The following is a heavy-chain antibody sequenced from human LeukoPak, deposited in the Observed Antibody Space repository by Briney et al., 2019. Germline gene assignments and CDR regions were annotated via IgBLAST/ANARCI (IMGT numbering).Heavy chain of an antibody. CDR1: GFTFSDYY. CDR2: ISGTGDTT. CDR3: ASRYSPFDF. D-gene: IGHD5-18*01. J-gene: IGHJ4*02. Sequence: GGSLRLSYAVSGFTFSDYYMSWIRQAPGKGLEWVSYISGTGDTTFYADSVRGRFTISRDNAKNSAYLQMNSLRAEDTAVYYCASRYSPFDFWGQGTLVTVSS. V-gene: IGHV3-11*04.